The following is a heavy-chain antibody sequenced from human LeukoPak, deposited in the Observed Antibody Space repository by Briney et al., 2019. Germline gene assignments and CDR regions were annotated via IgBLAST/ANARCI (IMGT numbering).Heavy chain of an antibody. J-gene: IGHJ4*02. V-gene: IGHV3-30*02. Sequence: SGGSLSLSCGASGFTFIAYGMHWVRQAPGKGLEWVAFIHYDGSIKSYADSVKGRFTISRDNSNNTLYLQMNGLTTEDTVVYYCAKLSRTLPVDYWGQGTLVTVSS. D-gene: IGHD2/OR15-2a*01. CDR1: GFTFIAYG. CDR2: IHYDGSIK. CDR3: AKLSRTLPVDY.